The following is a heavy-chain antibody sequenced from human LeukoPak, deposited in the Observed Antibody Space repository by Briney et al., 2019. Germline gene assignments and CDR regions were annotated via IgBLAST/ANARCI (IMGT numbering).Heavy chain of an antibody. D-gene: IGHD3-9*01. CDR1: GLSFSNYW. CDR3: ARDLYYDILTGGGDDAFDI. V-gene: IGHV3-7*05. CDR2: IRQDGSEK. J-gene: IGHJ3*02. Sequence: GGSLRLSCAASGLSFSNYWMSWVRQVPGKRLEWVADIRQDGSEKYYVDSVKGRFTISRDNAKNSLYLQMNSLRAEDTAVYYCARDLYYDILTGGGDDAFDIRGQGTMVTVSS.